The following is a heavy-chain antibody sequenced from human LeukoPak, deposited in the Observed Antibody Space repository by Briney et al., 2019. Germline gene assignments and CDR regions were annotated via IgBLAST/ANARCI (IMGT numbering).Heavy chain of an antibody. CDR3: AQADSTGYFYFQH. Sequence: SQTLSLTCAISGDSVSSNSAAWIWIRQSPSRGLEWLGRTYYRSEWYNDYAVSVKSRININPDTSKNQFSLQLNSVTTEDTAVYYCAQADSTGYFYFQHWGQGTLVTVSS. CDR2: TYYRSEWYN. D-gene: IGHD3-22*01. CDR1: GDSVSSNSAA. V-gene: IGHV6-1*01. J-gene: IGHJ1*01.